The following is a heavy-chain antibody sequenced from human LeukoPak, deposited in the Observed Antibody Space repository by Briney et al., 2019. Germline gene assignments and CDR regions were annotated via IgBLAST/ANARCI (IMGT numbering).Heavy chain of an antibody. D-gene: IGHD4-17*01. CDR3: AKGDDYGDYVMTPYYYYYYMDV. J-gene: IGHJ6*03. V-gene: IGHV3-48*03. CDR2: ISSSGNTI. Sequence: PGGSLRLSCAASRFTFRSYEMNWVRQAPGKGLEWVSYISSSGNTIYYADSVKGRFTISRDNSKNTLYLQMNSLRAEDTAVYYCAKGDDYGDYVMTPYYYYYYMDVWGKGTTVTVSS. CDR1: RFTFRSYE.